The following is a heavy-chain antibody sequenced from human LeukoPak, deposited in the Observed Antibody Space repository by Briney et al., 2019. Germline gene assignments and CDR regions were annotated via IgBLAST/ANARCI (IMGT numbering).Heavy chain of an antibody. CDR2: IKEDGSEK. D-gene: IGHD5-12*01. J-gene: IGHJ3*02. CDR1: RFTFNRYW. Sequence: PGGSLRLSCAASRFTFNRYWMSWVRQAPGKGLEWVANIKEDGSEKNYVDSMKGRITISRENAKNSLYLQMNSLRVEDMAVYYCARGVIGYRDAFDIWGQGAMVTVSS. V-gene: IGHV3-7*03. CDR3: ARGVIGYRDAFDI.